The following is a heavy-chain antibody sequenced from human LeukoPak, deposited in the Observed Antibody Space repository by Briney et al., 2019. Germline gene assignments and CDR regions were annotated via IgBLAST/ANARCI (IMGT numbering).Heavy chain of an antibody. CDR3: ARDSHYYDSSGYYYGGAVFDY. D-gene: IGHD3-22*01. J-gene: IGHJ4*02. CDR1: GGSINYYY. CDR2: IYYSGST. V-gene: IGHV4-30-4*01. Sequence: PSETLSLTCTVSGGSINYYYWMWIRQPPGKGLEWIGYIYYSGSTYYNPSLKSRVTISVDTSENQFSLKLSSVTAADTAVYYCARDSHYYDSSGYYYGGAVFDYWGQGTLVTVSS.